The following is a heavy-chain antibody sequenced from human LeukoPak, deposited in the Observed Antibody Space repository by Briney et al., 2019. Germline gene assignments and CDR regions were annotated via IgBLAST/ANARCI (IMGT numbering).Heavy chain of an antibody. J-gene: IGHJ6*03. CDR1: GVSISSYY. CDR2: IYTSGST. D-gene: IGHD6-13*01. V-gene: IGHV4-4*07. Sequence: PSETLSLTCTVSGVSISSYYWSWIRQPAGKGLEWIGRIYTSGSTNYNPSLKSRVTMSVDTSKNQFSLKLSSVTAADTAVYYCARDSSSWYQDYYMDVWGKGTTVTISS. CDR3: ARDSSSWYQDYYMDV.